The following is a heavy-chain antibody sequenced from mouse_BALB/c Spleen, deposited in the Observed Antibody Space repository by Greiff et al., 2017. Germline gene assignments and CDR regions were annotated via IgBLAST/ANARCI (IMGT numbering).Heavy chain of an antibody. Sequence: EVHLVESGGGLVQPGGFMRLSCVASGFTFSSYWMSWVRQSPEKGLEWVAEIRLKSDNYATHYAESVKGKFTISRDDSKSRLYLQMNSLRAEDTGIYYCTGGSSIYSWGAGTTVTVSS. CDR2: IRLKSDNYAT. J-gene: IGHJ1*01. CDR1: GFTFSSYW. CDR3: TGGSSIYS. V-gene: IGHV6-6*02. D-gene: IGHD1-1*01.